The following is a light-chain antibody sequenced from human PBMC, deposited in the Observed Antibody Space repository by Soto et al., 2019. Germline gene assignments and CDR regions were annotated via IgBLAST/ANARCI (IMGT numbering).Light chain of an antibody. J-gene: IGLJ1*01. CDR1: SSNIGSNT. V-gene: IGLV1-44*01. CDR3: AAWDDSLNAFYV. Sequence: QSVLTQPPSASGTPGQRVTISCSGSSSNIGSNTVNWYQQLPGTAPKLLIYSNNQRPSGVPVRFSGSKSGTSASLAISGLQSEDEADYYCAAWDDSLNAFYVFGTGTKLTVL. CDR2: SNN.